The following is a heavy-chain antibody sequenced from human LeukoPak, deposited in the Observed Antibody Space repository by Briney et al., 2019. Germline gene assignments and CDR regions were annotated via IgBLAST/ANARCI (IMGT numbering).Heavy chain of an antibody. D-gene: IGHD2-2*01. CDR2: ISGNGGST. V-gene: IGHV3-64D*09. Sequence: GGSLRLSCSASGFTFSSYAMHWVRQAPGKGLEYVSAISGNGGSTYYADSVKGRFTISRDSSKNTLYLQMSSLRAEDTAVYYCVKDCYCSSTSCRSYYYYGMDVWGQGTTVTVSS. J-gene: IGHJ6*02. CDR1: GFTFSSYA. CDR3: VKDCYCSSTSCRSYYYYGMDV.